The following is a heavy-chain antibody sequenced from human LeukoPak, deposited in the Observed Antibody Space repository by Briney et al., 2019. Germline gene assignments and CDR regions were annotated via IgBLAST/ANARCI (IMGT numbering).Heavy chain of an antibody. CDR2: ISGSGGST. J-gene: IGHJ3*02. CDR1: GFTFSSYA. D-gene: IGHD4-17*01. V-gene: IGHV3-23*01. Sequence: GGSLRLSCAASGFTFSSYAMSWVRQAPGKGLEWVSAISGSGGSTYYADSVKGRFTISRDNAKNSLYLQMNSLRAEDTAVYYCARPTTVSRIGAFDIWGQGTMVTVSS. CDR3: ARPTTVSRIGAFDI.